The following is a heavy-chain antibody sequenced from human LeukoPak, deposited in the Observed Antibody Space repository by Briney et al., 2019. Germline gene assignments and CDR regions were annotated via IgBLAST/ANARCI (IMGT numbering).Heavy chain of an antibody. CDR1: GDSISRFY. CDR3: AKWEQSTNAFDI. D-gene: IGHD1/OR15-1a*01. Sequence: SETLSLTCNVSGDSISRFYWNWIPQPPGKGLEWIGYISYSGSSDYNPSLKSRHTNYNPSLKSRVTMSADTSKNQLSLRLNSVTAADTAVYYCAKWEQSTNAFDIWGQGTMVTVSS. V-gene: IGHV4-59*13. J-gene: IGHJ3*02. CDR2: ISYSGSSDYNPSLKSRHT.